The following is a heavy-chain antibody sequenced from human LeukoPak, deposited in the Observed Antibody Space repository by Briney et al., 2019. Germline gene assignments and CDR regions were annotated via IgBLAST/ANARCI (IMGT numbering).Heavy chain of an antibody. Sequence: PSETLSLTCTVSGGSISSYYWSWIRQPAGKGLEWIGRIYTSGSTNYNPSLKSRVTMSVDTSKNQFSLKLSSVTAADTAVYYCARDDSSSRYYYYYMDVWGKGTTVTISS. CDR1: GGSISSYY. CDR3: ARDDSSSRYYYYYMDV. CDR2: IYTSGST. J-gene: IGHJ6*03. V-gene: IGHV4-4*07. D-gene: IGHD6-13*01.